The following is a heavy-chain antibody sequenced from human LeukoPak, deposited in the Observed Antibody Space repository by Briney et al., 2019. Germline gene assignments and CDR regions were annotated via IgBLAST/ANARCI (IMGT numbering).Heavy chain of an antibody. CDR3: ARVYCGGGCYSGYYGMDV. J-gene: IGHJ6*02. V-gene: IGHV3-21*01. D-gene: IGHD2-21*02. CDR2: ISSSSYI. Sequence: GGSLRLSCAASGFTFSSYAMSWVRQAPGKGLEWVSSISSSSYIYYADSLKGRFTISRDNAKNSLYLQMNSLRAEDTAVYYCARVYCGGGCYSGYYGMDVWGQGTTVTVSS. CDR1: GFTFSSYA.